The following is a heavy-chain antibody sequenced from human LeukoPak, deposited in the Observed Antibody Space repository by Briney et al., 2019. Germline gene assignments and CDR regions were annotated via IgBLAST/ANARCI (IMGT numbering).Heavy chain of an antibody. Sequence: GASVKVSCKASGYTFTGYYMHWVRQAPGQGLEWMGWVNPNSGGTNYAQKFQGRVTMTRDTSISTAYMELSRLRSDDTAVYYCARVWVAARRGLARDAFDIWGQGTMVTVSS. J-gene: IGHJ3*02. CDR2: VNPNSGGT. D-gene: IGHD6-6*01. CDR1: GYTFTGYY. CDR3: ARVWVAARRGLARDAFDI. V-gene: IGHV1-2*02.